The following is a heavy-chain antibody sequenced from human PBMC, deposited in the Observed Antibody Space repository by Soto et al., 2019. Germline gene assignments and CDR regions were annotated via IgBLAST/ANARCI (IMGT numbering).Heavy chain of an antibody. Sequence: SETLSLTCAVYGGSFSGYYWSWIRQPPGKGLEWIGEINHTGSTNYNPSLKSRVTISLDTSKNQFSLQLSSVTAADTAVYYCARAAAKDYWGQGTLVTVSS. CDR1: GGSFSGYY. V-gene: IGHV4-34*01. J-gene: IGHJ4*02. CDR2: INHTGST. CDR3: ARAAAKDY. D-gene: IGHD6-13*01.